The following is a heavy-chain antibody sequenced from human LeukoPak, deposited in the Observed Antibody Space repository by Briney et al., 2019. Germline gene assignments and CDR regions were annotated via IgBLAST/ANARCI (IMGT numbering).Heavy chain of an antibody. CDR1: GGSISSGGYY. V-gene: IGHV4-30-2*01. CDR2: IYHSGST. D-gene: IGHD5-18*01. Sequence: SETLSLTCTVSGGSISSGGYYWSWIRQPPGKGLEWIGYIYHSGSTYYNPSLKSRVTISVDRSKNQFSLKLSSVTAADTAVYYCARVDGYSYAPWGQGTLVTVSS. J-gene: IGHJ5*02. CDR3: ARVDGYSYAP.